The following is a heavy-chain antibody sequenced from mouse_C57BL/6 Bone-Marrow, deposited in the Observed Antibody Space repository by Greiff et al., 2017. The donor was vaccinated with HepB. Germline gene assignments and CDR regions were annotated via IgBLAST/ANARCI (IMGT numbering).Heavy chain of an antibody. CDR1: GFTFSSYG. Sequence: EVQGVESGGDLVKPGGSLKLSCAASGFTFSSYGMSWVRQTPDKRLEWVATISSGGSYTYYPDSVKGRFTISRDNAKNTLYLQMSSLKSEDTAMYYCARHTPRWLLRTPGYFDVWGTGTTVTVSS. V-gene: IGHV5-6*01. CDR3: ARHTPRWLLRTPGYFDV. D-gene: IGHD2-3*01. CDR2: ISSGGSYT. J-gene: IGHJ1*03.